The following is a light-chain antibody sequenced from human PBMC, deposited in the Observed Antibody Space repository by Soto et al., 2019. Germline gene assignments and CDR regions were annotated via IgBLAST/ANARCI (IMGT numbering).Light chain of an antibody. CDR2: KAS. Sequence: DIQMTQSPSTLSASVGDRVTITCRDSLSISSWLAWYQQKPGRAPKLLIYKASSLETGVPSRFSGSGSGTEFTLIISSLQPDDFASYYCQRYGSSSPWTFGQGTKVEIK. CDR3: QRYGSSSPWT. J-gene: IGKJ1*01. CDR1: LSISSW. V-gene: IGKV1-5*03.